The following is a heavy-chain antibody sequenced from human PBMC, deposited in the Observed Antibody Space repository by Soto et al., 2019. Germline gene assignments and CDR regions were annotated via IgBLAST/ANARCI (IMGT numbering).Heavy chain of an antibody. Sequence: QITLKESGPPLVKPTQTLTLTCTFSGFSLTTDRVGVGWIRQPPGEALEWLAVIYWDDSKTYRPSLESRLTITKDTSQNQVALTMTNMDSLDTATYYCAHAYGGRSLSWGQGTLVTVSS. D-gene: IGHD1-26*01. CDR1: GFSLTTDRVG. J-gene: IGHJ5*02. CDR2: IYWDDSK. V-gene: IGHV2-5*02. CDR3: AHAYGGRSLS.